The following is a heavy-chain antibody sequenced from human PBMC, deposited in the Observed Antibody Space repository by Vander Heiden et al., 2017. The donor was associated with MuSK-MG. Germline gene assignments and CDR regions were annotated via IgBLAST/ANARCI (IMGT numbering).Heavy chain of an antibody. Sequence: QVQLVQSGAEVKKPGASVKVSCKASGYTFTSYDINWVRQATGQGLEWMGWMNPNSGNTGYAQKFQGRVTMTRDTSKSTAYMELSSLRSEDTAVYYCMRNPREAGDFDYWGQGTLVIVSS. CDR2: MNPNSGNT. V-gene: IGHV1-8*01. CDR3: MRNPREAGDFDY. J-gene: IGHJ4*02. CDR1: GYTFTSYD. D-gene: IGHD6-13*01.